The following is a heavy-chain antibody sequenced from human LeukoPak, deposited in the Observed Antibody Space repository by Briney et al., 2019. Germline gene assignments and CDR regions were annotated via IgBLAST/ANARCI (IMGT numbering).Heavy chain of an antibody. CDR1: RFTFSSYE. V-gene: IGHV3-48*03. D-gene: IGHD5-18*01. Sequence: GGSLRLSCAASRFTFSSYEMNWVRQAPGKGLEWVSYISGSGIKHYANSVKGRFTISRDNAKNSLYLQMNSLRVEDTAVYYCARVHHNTAMVDIDYWGQGTLVTVSS. J-gene: IGHJ4*02. CDR2: ISGSGIK. CDR3: ARVHHNTAMVDIDY.